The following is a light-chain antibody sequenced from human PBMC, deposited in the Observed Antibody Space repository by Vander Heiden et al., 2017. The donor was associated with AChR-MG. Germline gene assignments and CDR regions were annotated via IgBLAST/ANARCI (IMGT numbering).Light chain of an antibody. V-gene: IGKV3-11*01. CDR1: QSVGSF. CDR3: QQRINWPPLT. J-gene: IGKJ4*01. Sequence: EIVLTQSPATLYLSPGERVTLSCRASQSVGSFLAWYQQKPGQAPRLLIYDASNRATGIPARFSGSGSGTNFTLTISSLEPEDFAVYYCQQRINWPPLTFGGGTKVEIK. CDR2: DAS.